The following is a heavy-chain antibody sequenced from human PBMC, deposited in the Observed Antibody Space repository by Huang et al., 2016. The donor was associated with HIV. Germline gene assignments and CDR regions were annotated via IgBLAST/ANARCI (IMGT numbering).Heavy chain of an antibody. J-gene: IGHJ4*02. CDR3: ARKFGRDFDY. Sequence: QVKLVQSGAEVKKPGASVKVSCKTSGYTFSGYAITWVRQAPGQGLEWGGWVSPYNGDTNYGQNLQGRVTMTTDMSTTTAYMELRSLTSDDTAIYYCARKFGRDFDYWGQGTLVTVSS. CDR2: VSPYNGDT. D-gene: IGHD3-16*01. CDR1: GYTFSGYA. V-gene: IGHV1-18*01.